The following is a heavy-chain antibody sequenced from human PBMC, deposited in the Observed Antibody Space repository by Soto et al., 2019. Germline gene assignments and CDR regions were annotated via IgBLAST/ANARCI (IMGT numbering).Heavy chain of an antibody. Sequence: QVQLVESGGGVVQPGRSLRLSCAVSGFTFSSYAMYWVRQAPGKGLEWVALTSYDGTKKYYVESVKGRFTISRDNPKNTLHLQMNSLRAEDTAVYYCANEIHYGDRSYYYGMDVWGQGTTVTVSS. CDR2: TSYDGTKK. V-gene: IGHV3-30*18. J-gene: IGHJ6*02. CDR3: ANEIHYGDRSYYYGMDV. D-gene: IGHD4-17*01. CDR1: GFTFSSYA.